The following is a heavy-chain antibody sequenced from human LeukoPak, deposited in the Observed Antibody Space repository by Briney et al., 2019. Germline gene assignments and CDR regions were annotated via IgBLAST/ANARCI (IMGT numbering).Heavy chain of an antibody. V-gene: IGHV4-59*01. CDR1: GGSFSGYY. CDR2: IYYSGST. Sequence: SETLSLTGAVYGGSFSGYYWSWIRQPPGKGLEWIGYIYYSGSTNYNPSLKSRVTISVDTSKNQFSLKLSFVTAADTAVYYCARSDSSTSWFLGYWGRGTLVTVSS. D-gene: IGHD2-2*01. CDR3: ARSDSSTSWFLGY. J-gene: IGHJ4*02.